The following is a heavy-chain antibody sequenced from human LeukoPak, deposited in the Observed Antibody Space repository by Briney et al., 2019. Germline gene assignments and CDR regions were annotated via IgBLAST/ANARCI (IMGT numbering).Heavy chain of an antibody. J-gene: IGHJ4*02. CDR3: ARRKSGTYGSWIDY. D-gene: IGHD1-26*01. V-gene: IGHV4-59*08. CDR2: IFYSGTT. CDR1: GGSMSSYY. Sequence: SGTLSLTCTVSGGSMSSYYWSWIRQPPGKGLEWIGNIFYSGTTNYNPSLKSRVTMSVDTSKNQFSLSLSSVTVADTAVYYCARRKSGTYGSWIDYWGQGTVVTVSS.